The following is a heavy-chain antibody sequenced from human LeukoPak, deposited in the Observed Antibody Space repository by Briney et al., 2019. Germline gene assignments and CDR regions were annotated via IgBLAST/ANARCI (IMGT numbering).Heavy chain of an antibody. CDR1: DGSFRGDY. V-gene: IGHV4-34*01. J-gene: IGHJ5*02. Sequence: SETLSLTCAVYDGSFRGDYWSWIRQPPGKGLEWIGEINQSGSTNYHPSLKSRVTISVDTFKNQFSLKLSSVTAADTAVYFCARGGDFWRGVGWFDPWGQGTLVTVSS. CDR3: ARGGDFWRGVGWFDP. CDR2: INQSGST. D-gene: IGHD3-3*01.